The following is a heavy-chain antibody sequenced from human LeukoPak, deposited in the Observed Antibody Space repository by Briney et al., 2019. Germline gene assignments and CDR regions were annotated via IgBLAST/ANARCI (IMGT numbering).Heavy chain of an antibody. D-gene: IGHD2-15*01. CDR3: ARDHRYCSGGSCYEAFFDY. Sequence: GGSLRLSCAASGFTVSSNYMSWVRQAPGKGLEWVSIISGGGSTFYADSVKGRFTISRDTSKNTLYLQMKSLRAEDTAVYYCARDHRYCSGGSCYEAFFDYWGQGTLVTVSS. CDR1: GFTVSSNY. CDR2: ISGGGST. J-gene: IGHJ4*02. V-gene: IGHV3-53*01.